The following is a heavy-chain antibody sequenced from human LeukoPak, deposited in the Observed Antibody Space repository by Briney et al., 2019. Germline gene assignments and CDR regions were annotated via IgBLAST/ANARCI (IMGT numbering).Heavy chain of an antibody. CDR2: INHSGST. D-gene: IGHD6-19*01. Sequence: SETLSLTCAVYGGSFSGYYWSWIRQPPGRGLEWIGEINHSGSTNYNPSLKSRVTISVDTSKNQFSLKLSSVTAADTAVYYCARLYSSGWFVFYYMDVWGKGTTVTVSS. J-gene: IGHJ6*03. CDR3: ARLYSSGWFVFYYMDV. CDR1: GGSFSGYY. V-gene: IGHV4-34*01.